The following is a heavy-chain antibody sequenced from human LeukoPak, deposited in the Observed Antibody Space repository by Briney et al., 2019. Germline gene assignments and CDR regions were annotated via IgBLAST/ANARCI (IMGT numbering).Heavy chain of an antibody. D-gene: IGHD4-23*01. CDR3: AKDPGSTVVTLHY. V-gene: IGHV3-30*18. CDR2: ISYDGSNK. J-gene: IGHJ4*02. Sequence: GGSLRLSCAASGFTFSSYGMHWLRQAPVKALEWVAVISYDGSNKYYAASVKGRFTISRDNSKNTLYLQMNSLRAAATAVYSCAKDPGSTVVTLHYWGQGTLVTVSS. CDR1: GFTFSSYG.